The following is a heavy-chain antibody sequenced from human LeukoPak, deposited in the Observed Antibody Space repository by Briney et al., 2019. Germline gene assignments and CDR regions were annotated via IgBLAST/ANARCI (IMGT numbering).Heavy chain of an antibody. J-gene: IGHJ6*03. Sequence: ASVTVSCKASGYSFTNFDINWVRQATGRGLEWMGWMNPNSGNKGYAQKFQGRVTMTMSTSITTAYMELSSLRSEDTAVYYCARGPQWRGDYYYMDVWGRGTTVTVSS. CDR1: GYSFTNFD. CDR3: ARGPQWRGDYYYMDV. CDR2: MNPNSGNK. V-gene: IGHV1-8*01. D-gene: IGHD6-19*01.